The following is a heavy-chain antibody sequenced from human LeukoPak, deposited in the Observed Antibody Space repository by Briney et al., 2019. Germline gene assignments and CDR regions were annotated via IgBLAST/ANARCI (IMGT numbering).Heavy chain of an antibody. CDR1: GVYISRYY. Sequence: SETLSLTCTVSGVYISRYYWSWIRQPPGKGLEWIGFSYYTGNTNYNPSLKRRVTISVDTSTNQFSLPLSSVTAADTAVYYCARVQYAAGSYYMDVWGEGTTVTVSS. D-gene: IGHD2-15*01. J-gene: IGHJ6*03. V-gene: IGHV4-59*01. CDR3: ARVQYAAGSYYMDV. CDR2: SYYTGNT.